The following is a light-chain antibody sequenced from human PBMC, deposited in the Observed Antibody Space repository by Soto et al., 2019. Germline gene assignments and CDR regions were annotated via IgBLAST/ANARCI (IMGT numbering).Light chain of an antibody. J-gene: IGKJ3*01. CDR3: QQATSFPFT. V-gene: IGKV1-12*01. Sequence: DLQMTQSPSSVSASVGDRVTITCRASQGISDWLAWYQQKPGKAPRLLIYGTSSLQTGVPSRFSGSGSGTYFTLTISSLQPEDFATYYCQQATSFPFTFGPGTKVDIK. CDR2: GTS. CDR1: QGISDW.